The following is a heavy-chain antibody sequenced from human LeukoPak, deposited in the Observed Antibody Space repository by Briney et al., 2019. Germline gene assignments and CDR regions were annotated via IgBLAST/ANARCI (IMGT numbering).Heavy chain of an antibody. J-gene: IGHJ4*02. V-gene: IGHV3-30*18. CDR2: ISYDGSNK. Sequence: SGGSLRLSRAASGFTFSSYGMHWVRQAPGKGLEWVAVISYDGSNKYYADSVKGRFTISRDNSKNTLYLQMNSLRAEDTAVYYCAKDYYGSGSYFDYWGQGTLVTVSS. CDR3: AKDYYGSGSYFDY. D-gene: IGHD3-10*01. CDR1: GFTFSSYG.